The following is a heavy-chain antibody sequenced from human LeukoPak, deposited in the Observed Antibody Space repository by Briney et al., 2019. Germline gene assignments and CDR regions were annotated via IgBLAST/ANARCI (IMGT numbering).Heavy chain of an antibody. V-gene: IGHV4-34*01. CDR3: ARISYYYDSSGYHYYFGY. Sequence: SETLSLTCAVYGGSFSGYYWSWIRQPPGKGLEWIGEINHSGSTNYNPSLKSRVTISVDTSKNQFSLKLSSVTAADTAVYYCARISYYYDSSGYHYYFGYWGQGTLVTVSS. D-gene: IGHD3-22*01. J-gene: IGHJ4*02. CDR2: INHSGST. CDR1: GGSFSGYY.